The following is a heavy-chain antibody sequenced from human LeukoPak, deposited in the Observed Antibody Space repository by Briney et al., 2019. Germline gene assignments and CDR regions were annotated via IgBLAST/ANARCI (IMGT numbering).Heavy chain of an antibody. J-gene: IGHJ3*02. CDR3: ARDSVVTTKHDAFDI. CDR2: IWYDGSNK. D-gene: IGHD5-12*01. Sequence: GGFLRLSCAASGFTFSSYGMHWVRQAPGKGLEWVAVIWYDGSNKYYADSVKGRFTISRDNSKNTLYLQMNSLRAEDTAVYYCARDSVVTTKHDAFDIWGQGTMVTVSS. V-gene: IGHV3-33*01. CDR1: GFTFSSYG.